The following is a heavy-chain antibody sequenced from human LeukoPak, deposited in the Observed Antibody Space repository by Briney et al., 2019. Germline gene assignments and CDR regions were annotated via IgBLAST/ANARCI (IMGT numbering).Heavy chain of an antibody. CDR3: AASESSGEGLGVY. D-gene: IGHD6-19*01. CDR1: GYTFTSYA. CDR2: INAGNGNT. Sequence: ASVKVSCKASGYTFTSYAMHWVRQAPGQRLEWMGWINAGNGNTKYSQKLQGRVTMTTDTSTSTAYMELRSLRSDDTAVYYCAASESSGEGLGVYWGQGTLVTVSS. J-gene: IGHJ4*02. V-gene: IGHV1-3*01.